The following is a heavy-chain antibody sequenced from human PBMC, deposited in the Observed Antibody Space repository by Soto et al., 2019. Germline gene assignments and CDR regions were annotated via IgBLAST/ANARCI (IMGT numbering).Heavy chain of an antibody. CDR2: IYPGNSDS. D-gene: IGHD3-22*01. Sequence: PGESLKISCKASGYSFNNNWIGWVRQMPGKGLEWMGIIYPGNSDSRYSPSFQGQVTMSVDKSINTAYLQWSSLKASDTAMYYCERRDSNGLPDYWGQGTLVTVSS. CDR1: GYSFNNNW. J-gene: IGHJ4*02. CDR3: ERRDSNGLPDY. V-gene: IGHV5-51*01.